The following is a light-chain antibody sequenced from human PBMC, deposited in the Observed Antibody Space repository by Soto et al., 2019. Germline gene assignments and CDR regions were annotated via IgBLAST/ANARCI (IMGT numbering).Light chain of an antibody. CDR3: QHNNNSPCT. Sequence: DIQMTQSPSTLSASLGDSVTLTCRASQSISGWLAWYQQKPGKAPKLLIYDASSLEGWVPSRFSGSGSGTEFTLSSSDLQPDDFASYYCQHNNNSPCTFGQGTNVDI. CDR2: DAS. CDR1: QSISGW. J-gene: IGKJ1*01. V-gene: IGKV1-5*01.